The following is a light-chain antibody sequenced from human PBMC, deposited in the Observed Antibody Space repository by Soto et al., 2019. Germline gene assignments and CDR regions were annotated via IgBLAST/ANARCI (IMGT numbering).Light chain of an antibody. V-gene: IGLV7-43*01. J-gene: IGLJ3*02. CDR1: TGAVTSGYY. CDR2: STS. CDR3: LLYYGGAWV. Sequence: QAVVTQEPSMTVSPGGTVTLTCASSTGAVTSGYYPNWFQQKPGQAPRVLIYSTSNKHSWTAARFSGSLLGGKAALTLSGVQPEDEAEYYCLLYYGGAWVFGGGTKLTVL.